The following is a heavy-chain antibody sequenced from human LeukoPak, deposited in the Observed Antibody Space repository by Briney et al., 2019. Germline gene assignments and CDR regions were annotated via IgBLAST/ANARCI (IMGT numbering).Heavy chain of an antibody. V-gene: IGHV1-18*01. CDR2: ISTYSGTT. Sequence: ASVKVSCKASGYTFTSYGINWVRQAPGQGLEWMGWISTYSGTTNYAQKLQGRVTMTTDTSTTTAFMELRSLRPDDTAVYYCARNEDYSNALYYWGQGTLVTVSS. CDR1: GYTFTSYG. D-gene: IGHD4-11*01. CDR3: ARNEDYSNALYY. J-gene: IGHJ4*02.